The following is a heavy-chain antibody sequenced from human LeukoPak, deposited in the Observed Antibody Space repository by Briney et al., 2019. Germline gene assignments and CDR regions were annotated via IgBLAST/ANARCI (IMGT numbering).Heavy chain of an antibody. CDR1: GFTFSDYY. Sequence: GGPLRLSCAASGFTFSDYYMSWIRQAPGKGLEWVGRIRNKANSYTTEYAASVKGRFTTSRDDPKNLLYLQMNSLKTEDTAVYYCARDRPMVWGSGEGYYYYGMDVWGQGTTVTVSS. D-gene: IGHD3-10*01. V-gene: IGHV3-72*01. CDR3: ARDRPMVWGSGEGYYYYGMDV. CDR2: IRNKANSYTT. J-gene: IGHJ6*02.